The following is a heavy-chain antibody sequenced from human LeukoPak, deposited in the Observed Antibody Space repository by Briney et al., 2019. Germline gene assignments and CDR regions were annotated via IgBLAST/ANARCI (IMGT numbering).Heavy chain of an antibody. CDR3: ARSTGPIDY. CDR2: TYYRSRWYT. Sequence: SQTLSLTCAISGDSVSSNSAAWNWIRQSPSRGLEWLGRTYYRSRWYTYYAASVKSRIAINRDTSKNQFSLQLNSVTPEDTAVYYCARSTGPIDYWGQGTLVTVSS. CDR1: GDSVSSNSAA. J-gene: IGHJ4*02. V-gene: IGHV6-1*01. D-gene: IGHD1-1*01.